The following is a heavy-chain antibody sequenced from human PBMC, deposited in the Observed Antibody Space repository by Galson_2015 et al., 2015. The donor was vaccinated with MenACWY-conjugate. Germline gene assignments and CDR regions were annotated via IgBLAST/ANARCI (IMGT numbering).Heavy chain of an antibody. CDR2: INHSGST. D-gene: IGHD2-2*01. CDR1: GGSFSGYY. V-gene: IGHV4-34*01. Sequence: SETLSLTCAVYGGSFSGYYWSWIRQPPGKGLEWIGEINHSGSTNYNPSLESRVTISVDTSKNQFSLKLSSATAADTAVYYCASEGYCSSTSCKKFDYWGQGTLVTVSS. CDR3: ASEGYCSSTSCKKFDY. J-gene: IGHJ4*02.